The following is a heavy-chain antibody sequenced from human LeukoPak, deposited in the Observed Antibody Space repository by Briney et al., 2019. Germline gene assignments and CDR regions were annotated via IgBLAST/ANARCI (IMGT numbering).Heavy chain of an antibody. J-gene: IGHJ4*02. CDR1: GYTFTGYY. D-gene: IGHD2-2*01. CDR3: ARDRVYCSGTSCYVTSDDN. V-gene: IGHV1-2*02. Sequence: ASVKVSCKASGYTFTGYYIHWVRQAPGQGLEWMGWINPNSGDSNHTQKFQGRVTMTRDTSISTAYMELSNLRSDDTAVYYCARDRVYCSGTSCYVTSDDNWGQGTLVTVSS. CDR2: INPNSGDS.